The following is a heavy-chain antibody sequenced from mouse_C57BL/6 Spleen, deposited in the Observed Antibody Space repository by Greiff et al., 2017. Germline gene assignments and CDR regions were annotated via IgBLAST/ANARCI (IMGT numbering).Heavy chain of an antibody. V-gene: IGHV5-17*01. CDR3: ARSPFDY. CDR1: GFTFSDYG. Sequence: EVKLVESGGGLVKPGGSLKLSCAASGFTFSDYGMHWVRQAPEKGLEWVAYISSGSSTIYYADTVKGRFTISRDNAKNTLFLPMTSLRSEDTAMYYCARSPFDYWGQGTTLTVSS. CDR2: ISSGSSTI. J-gene: IGHJ2*01.